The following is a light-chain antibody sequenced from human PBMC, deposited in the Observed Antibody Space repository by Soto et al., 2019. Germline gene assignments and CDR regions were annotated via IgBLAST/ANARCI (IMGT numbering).Light chain of an antibody. CDR3: QQYGSSPWT. J-gene: IGKJ1*01. Sequence: EIVLTQSPGTLSLSPGERATLSCRASQSVSSSYLAWYPQKPGQAPRLLIYGASSRATGIPDRFSGSGSGTDFTLTISRLEPEDFAVYYCQQYGSSPWTFGQGTKVEMK. V-gene: IGKV3-20*01. CDR1: QSVSSSY. CDR2: GAS.